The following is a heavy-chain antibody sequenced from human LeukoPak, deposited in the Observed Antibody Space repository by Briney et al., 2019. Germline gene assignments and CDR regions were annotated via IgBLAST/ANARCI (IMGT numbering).Heavy chain of an antibody. CDR1: GFTFSSYG. J-gene: IGHJ4*02. V-gene: IGHV3-30*02. Sequence: GGSLRLSCAASGFTFSSYGMHWVRQAPGKGLEWVAFIRYDGSNKYYADSVKGRFTISRDNSKNTLYLQMNSLRAEDTAVYYCAKVGVGYCSNTSCHFDYWGQGALVTVSS. D-gene: IGHD2-2*01. CDR2: IRYDGSNK. CDR3: AKVGVGYCSNTSCHFDY.